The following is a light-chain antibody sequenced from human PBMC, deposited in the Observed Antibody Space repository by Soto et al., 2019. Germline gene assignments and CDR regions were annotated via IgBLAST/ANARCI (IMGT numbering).Light chain of an antibody. J-gene: IGLJ2*01. V-gene: IGLV2-14*01. CDR2: DVT. Sequence: QSALTQPASVSGSPGQSITISCTGTSSDVGDHNSVSWYQQNPGKAPKLMIYDVTYRPSGISNRFSGSKSGNTASLTISGLQPEDEADYYCSSSTGRNTRIFGDGTQLTVL. CDR1: SSDVGDHNS. CDR3: SSSTGRNTRI.